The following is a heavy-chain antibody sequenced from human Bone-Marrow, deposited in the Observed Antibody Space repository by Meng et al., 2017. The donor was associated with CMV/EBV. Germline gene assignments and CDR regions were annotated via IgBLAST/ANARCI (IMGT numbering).Heavy chain of an antibody. D-gene: IGHD2-2*02. CDR3: ATHGIIRRYCSSTSCYTGNVVDY. CDR1: GYTFTGYY. Sequence: ASVKVSCKASGYTFTGYYMHWVRQAPGQGLEWMGWINPNSGGTNHAQKFQGRVTMTRDTSISTAYMELSSLRSEDTAVYYCATHGIIRRYCSSTSCYTGNVVDYWGQGTLVTVSS. V-gene: IGHV1-2*02. J-gene: IGHJ4*02. CDR2: INPNSGGT.